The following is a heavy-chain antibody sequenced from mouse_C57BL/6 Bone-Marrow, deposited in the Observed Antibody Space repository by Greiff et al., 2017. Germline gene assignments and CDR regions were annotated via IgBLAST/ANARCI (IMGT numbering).Heavy chain of an antibody. CDR1: GFNIKDDY. D-gene: IGHD1-1*01. CDR2: IDPENGDT. J-gene: IGHJ4*01. V-gene: IGHV14-4*01. CDR3: THYYGSSYYAMDY. Sequence: VQLQQSGAELVRPGASVTLSCTASGFNIKDDYMHWVKQRPEQGLEWIGLIDPENGDTEYASKFQGKATITADTSSNTAYLQLSSLTSEDTAVYYCTHYYGSSYYAMDYWGQGTSVTVSS.